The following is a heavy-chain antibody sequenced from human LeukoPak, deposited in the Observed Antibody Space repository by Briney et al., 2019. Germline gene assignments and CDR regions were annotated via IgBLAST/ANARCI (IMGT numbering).Heavy chain of an antibody. CDR1: GFTFSSYS. V-gene: IGHV4-59*01. CDR2: IYYSGST. CDR3: ARVRFPVGLLPHYYYGMDV. Sequence: PGGSLRLSCAASGFTFSSYSMNWVRQPPGKGLEWIGYIYYSGSTNYNPSLKSRVTISVDTSKNQFSLKLSSVTAADTAVYYCARVRFPVGLLPHYYYGMDVWGQGTTVTVSS. J-gene: IGHJ6*02.